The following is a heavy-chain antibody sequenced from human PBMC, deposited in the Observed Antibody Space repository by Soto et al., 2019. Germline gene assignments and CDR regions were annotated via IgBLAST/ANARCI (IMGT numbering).Heavy chain of an antibody. V-gene: IGHV1-3*01. J-gene: IGHJ6*02. CDR1: GYTFTSYA. CDR3: PREVIEAEPKYYGMDV. D-gene: IGHD6-13*01. Sequence: ASVKVSCKASGYTFTSYAMHWVRQAPGQRLEWMGWINAGNGNTKYSQKFQGRVTITRDTSASTAYMELSSLRSEDTAVYYCPREVIEAEPKYYGMDVWGQGTTVTVSS. CDR2: INAGNGNT.